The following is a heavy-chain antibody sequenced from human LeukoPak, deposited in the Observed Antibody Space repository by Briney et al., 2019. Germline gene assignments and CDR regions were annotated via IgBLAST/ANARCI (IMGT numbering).Heavy chain of an antibody. CDR1: GGTFSNYA. CDR3: ARDVSYYYDNTGSPY. J-gene: IGHJ4*02. Sequence: EASVKVSCKASGGTFSNYAISRVRQAPGQGLEWMGRIILILDSANYAQKFQDRVTITADTSTSTVYMELSSLTSEDTAMYYCARDVSYYYDNTGSPYWGQGTLVTVSS. V-gene: IGHV1-69*04. CDR2: IILILDSA. D-gene: IGHD3-22*01.